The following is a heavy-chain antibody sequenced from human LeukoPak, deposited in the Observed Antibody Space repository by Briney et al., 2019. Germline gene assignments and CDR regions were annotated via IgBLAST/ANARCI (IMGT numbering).Heavy chain of an antibody. CDR1: GYTFTSYD. Sequence: ASVKVSCKASGYTFTSYDINWVRQATGQGLEWMGWMNPNSGNTGYAQKLQGRVTMTTDTSTSTAYMELRSLRSDDTAVYYCARWGGEDYYDSSGYYSDFDYWGQGTLVAVSS. CDR2: MNPNSGNT. J-gene: IGHJ4*02. V-gene: IGHV1-8*01. CDR3: ARWGGEDYYDSSGYYSDFDY. D-gene: IGHD3-22*01.